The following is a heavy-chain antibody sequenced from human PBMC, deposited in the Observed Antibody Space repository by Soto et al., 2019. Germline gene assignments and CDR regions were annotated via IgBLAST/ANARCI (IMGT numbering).Heavy chain of an antibody. D-gene: IGHD3-3*01. CDR1: GGSISSYY. CDR3: ARGCIAYYDFWSGHYYYYMDV. CDR2: IYYSGST. V-gene: IGHV4-59*12. J-gene: IGHJ6*03. Sequence: PSETLSLTCTVSGGSISSYYWSWIRQPPGKGLEWIGYIYYSGSTNYNPSLKSRVTISVDTSKNQFSLKLSSVTAADTAVYYCARGCIAYYDFWSGHYYYYMDVWGKGTTVTVSS.